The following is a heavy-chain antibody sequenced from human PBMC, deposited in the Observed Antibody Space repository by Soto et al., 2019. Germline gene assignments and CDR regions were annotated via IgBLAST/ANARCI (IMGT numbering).Heavy chain of an antibody. V-gene: IGHV4-4*07. Sequence: PSETLSLTCTVSGGSISSYYWSWIRQPAGKGLEWIGRIYTSGSTNYNPSLKSRVTMSVDTSKNQFSLKLSSVTAADTAVYYCAREGYEYQWEPGAFDYWGQGTLVTSPQ. J-gene: IGHJ4*02. D-gene: IGHD1-26*01. CDR2: IYTSGST. CDR1: GGSISSYY. CDR3: AREGYEYQWEPGAFDY.